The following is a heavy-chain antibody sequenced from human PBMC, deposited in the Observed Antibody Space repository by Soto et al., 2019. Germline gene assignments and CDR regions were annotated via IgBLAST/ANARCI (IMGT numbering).Heavy chain of an antibody. D-gene: IGHD6-6*01. V-gene: IGHV1-2*04. Sequence: SVKVSCKASGYIFPDYYVHWVRQAPGEGLEWMGRINPNGGGTNYAQKFEGWVTMTTDTSISTAYMELSRLNFDDTAVYYCARGKQLVPFGSWGQGTLVTVSS. CDR2: INPNGGGT. CDR1: GYIFPDYY. CDR3: ARGKQLVPFGS. J-gene: IGHJ4*01.